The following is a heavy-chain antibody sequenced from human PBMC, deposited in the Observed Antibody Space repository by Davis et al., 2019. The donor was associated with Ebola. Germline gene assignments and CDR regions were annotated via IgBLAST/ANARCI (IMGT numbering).Heavy chain of an antibody. CDR1: GFTFSHSW. J-gene: IGHJ4*02. CDR2: ISNDGSIT. Sequence: PGGSLRLSCAASGFTFSHSWMHWVRQTPGKGLVWVSHISNDGSITRSADSVKGRFTISRDNTQNTLYLQMNSLRAEDTAVYYCVRGKTSFDSWGQGVLVTVSS. CDR3: VRGKTSFDS. V-gene: IGHV3-74*01.